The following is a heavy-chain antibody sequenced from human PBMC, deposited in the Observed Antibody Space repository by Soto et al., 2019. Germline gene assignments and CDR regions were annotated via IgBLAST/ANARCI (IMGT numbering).Heavy chain of an antibody. V-gene: IGHV1-69*12. Sequence: QVQLVQSGAEVKKPGSSVKVSCKASGGTFSSYAISWVRQAPGQGLEWMGGIIPIFGTADYAQKFQGRVTITADESKSTAYMELSSLSSEDTAVYYCASHCGGDCYSRSPPYYYYGMDVWGQGTTVTVSS. CDR3: ASHCGGDCYSRSPPYYYYGMDV. D-gene: IGHD2-21*02. CDR1: GGTFSSYA. CDR2: IIPIFGTA. J-gene: IGHJ6*02.